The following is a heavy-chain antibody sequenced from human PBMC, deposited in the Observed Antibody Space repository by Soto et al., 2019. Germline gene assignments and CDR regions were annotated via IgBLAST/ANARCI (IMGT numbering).Heavy chain of an antibody. Sequence: QVQLQESGPGLVKASQTLSLICSVSGESINSGGYYWSWIRHHPGKVLAWIGYIYDSESAYYNPSLKSRVTISMDTSKNHFAKQLSSVTAADTAVYYCARASSSSSAADYWCQGTLVTVSS. CDR1: GESINSGGYY. CDR3: ARASSSSSAADY. J-gene: IGHJ4*02. D-gene: IGHD6-6*01. CDR2: IYDSESA. V-gene: IGHV4-31*03.